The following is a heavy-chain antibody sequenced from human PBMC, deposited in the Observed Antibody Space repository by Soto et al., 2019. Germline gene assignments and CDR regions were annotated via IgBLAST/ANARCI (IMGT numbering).Heavy chain of an antibody. CDR3: TTLRYCTNGVCSEYYYYYYGMDV. CDR1: GFTFSNAW. V-gene: IGHV3-15*07. J-gene: IGHJ6*02. CDR2: IKSKTDGGTT. Sequence: GGSLRLSCAASGFTFSNAWMNWVRQDPGKGLEWVGRIKSKTDGGTTDYAAPVKGRFTISRDDSKNTLYLQMNSLKTEDTAVYYCTTLRYCTNGVCSEYYYYYYGMDVWGQGTTVTVSS. D-gene: IGHD2-8*01.